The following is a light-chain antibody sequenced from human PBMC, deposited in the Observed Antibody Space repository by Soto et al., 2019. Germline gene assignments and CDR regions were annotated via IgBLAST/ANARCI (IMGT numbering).Light chain of an antibody. J-gene: IGKJ4*01. CDR1: QSISNY. V-gene: IGKV1-39*01. Sequence: DMEMTQSPLSLSASVGDRVTITCRASQSISNYLNWYQHKPGKVPKLLIYAASSLQSGVPTRFSGRGSGTDFTLTINSLQPEDFANYYCQQSYGTPLTFGGGTKIEIK. CDR3: QQSYGTPLT. CDR2: AAS.